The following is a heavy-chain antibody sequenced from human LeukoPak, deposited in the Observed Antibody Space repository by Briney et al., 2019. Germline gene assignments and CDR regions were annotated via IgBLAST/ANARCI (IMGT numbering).Heavy chain of an antibody. CDR3: AKDSYGEYGGRDD. J-gene: IGHJ4*02. CDR1: GFTFSTYA. CDR2: IINSGGGT. Sequence: LTGGSLRLSCAASGFTFSTYAMNWVRQAPGKGLERVSTIINSGGGTYSADSVKGRFTIFRDNSKNTLYLQMNSLRADDTAVYYCAKDSYGEYGGRDDWGQETLVTVSS. V-gene: IGHV3-23*01. D-gene: IGHD4-17*01.